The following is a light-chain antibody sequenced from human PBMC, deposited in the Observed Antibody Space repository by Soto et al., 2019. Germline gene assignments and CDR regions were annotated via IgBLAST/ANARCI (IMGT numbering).Light chain of an antibody. V-gene: IGKV1-39*01. CDR1: QSISSY. Sequence: DIQMTQSPSSLSASVGDRVTITCRASQSISSYLNWYQQKPGKAPKLLIYAASSLQSGVPSRFSGSGSGTDFPPTISRLQAEDFATYYYQQSYRTPQTFGQGTKVEIK. CDR3: QQSYRTPQT. J-gene: IGKJ1*01. CDR2: AAS.